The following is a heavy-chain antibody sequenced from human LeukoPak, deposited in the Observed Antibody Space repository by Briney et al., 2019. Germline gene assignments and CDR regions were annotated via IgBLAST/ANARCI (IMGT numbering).Heavy chain of an antibody. Sequence: GGSLILSCAASGFTFSSYAMSWVRQAPGKGLEWVSAISGSGGSTYYADSVKGRFTISRDNSKNTLYLQMNSLRDEDTAVYYCAKDWSRDYDSSGYYNYWGQGTLVTVSS. V-gene: IGHV3-23*01. CDR1: GFTFSSYA. J-gene: IGHJ4*02. CDR2: ISGSGGST. CDR3: AKDWSRDYDSSGYYNY. D-gene: IGHD3-22*01.